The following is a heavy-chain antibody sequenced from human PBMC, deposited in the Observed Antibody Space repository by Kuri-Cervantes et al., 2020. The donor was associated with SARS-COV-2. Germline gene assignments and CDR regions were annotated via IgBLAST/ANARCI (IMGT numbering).Heavy chain of an antibody. V-gene: IGHV4-59*11. CDR3: ARQTYYYDSSGYYDGYYYYMDV. CDR2: IFYSGST. J-gene: IGHJ6*03. Sequence: SETLSLTCTVSGGSISGHYWSWIRQPPGKGLEWIGNIFYSGSTNYNPSLKSRVTMSVATSKNQFSLKLNSVTAADTAVYYCARQTYYYDSSGYYDGYYYYMDVWGKGTTVTASS. D-gene: IGHD3-22*01. CDR1: GGSISGHY.